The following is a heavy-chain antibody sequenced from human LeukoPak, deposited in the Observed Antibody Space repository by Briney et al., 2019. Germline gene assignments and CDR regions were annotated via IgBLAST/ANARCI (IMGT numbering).Heavy chain of an antibody. J-gene: IGHJ4*02. CDR3: ARDEADY. Sequence: ASVKVSCKASGFILTAYYMHWVRQAPGQGLEWMGWINPDSGVTMYAQKFQDRVTMTRDTSISTAYMELSRLRSDDTAVYYCARDEADYWGQGTLVTVSP. CDR2: INPDSGVT. CDR1: GFILTAYY. V-gene: IGHV1-2*02.